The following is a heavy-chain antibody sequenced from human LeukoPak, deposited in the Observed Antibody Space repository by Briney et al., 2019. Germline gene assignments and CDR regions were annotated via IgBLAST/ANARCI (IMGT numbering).Heavy chain of an antibody. CDR1: GFTFSSYA. Sequence: GGSLRLSCAVSGFTFSSYAMHWVRQAPGKGLEYVAGINSNGDSTYYANSVKGRFTISRDNSKNTLFLQMGSLRAEDTAVYYCARDPGTTVIYFDYWGQGTLVTVSS. V-gene: IGHV3-64*01. D-gene: IGHD4-17*01. CDR2: INSNGDST. CDR3: ARDPGTTVIYFDY. J-gene: IGHJ4*02.